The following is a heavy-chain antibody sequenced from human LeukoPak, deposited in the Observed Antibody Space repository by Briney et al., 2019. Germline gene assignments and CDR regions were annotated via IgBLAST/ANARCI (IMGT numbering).Heavy chain of an antibody. CDR1: GFTFSSYG. CDR2: ISSGGST. V-gene: IGHV3-66*01. D-gene: IGHD5-18*01. CDR3: ARDQEYNYGFTLPS. Sequence: GGTLRLSCAASGFTFSSYGMSWVRQAPGKGLEWVSLISSGGSTYYADSVKGRFIISRDNSRNTLYLQMNSLRAEDTAVYYCARDQEYNYGFTLPSWGQGTLVTVSS. J-gene: IGHJ4*02.